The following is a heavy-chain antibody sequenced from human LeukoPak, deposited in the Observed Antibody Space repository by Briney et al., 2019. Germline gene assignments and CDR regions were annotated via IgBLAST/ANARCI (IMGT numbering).Heavy chain of an antibody. Sequence: GASVKVSCKASGGTFSSYAISWVRQAPGQGLEWMGRIIPILGIANYAQKFQGRVTITADKSTSTAYMELSSLRSEDTAVYYCARDSQDGYEPDGVYNWFDPWGQGTLVTVSS. CDR3: ARDSQDGYEPDGVYNWFDP. J-gene: IGHJ5*02. D-gene: IGHD5-12*01. CDR2: IIPILGIA. V-gene: IGHV1-69*04. CDR1: GGTFSSYA.